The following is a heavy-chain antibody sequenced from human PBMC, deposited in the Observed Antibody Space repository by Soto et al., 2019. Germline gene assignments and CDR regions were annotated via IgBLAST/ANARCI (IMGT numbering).Heavy chain of an antibody. CDR2: IIPIFGTA. CDR3: AFKKYSGSYVTFDP. CDR1: GGTFSSYA. V-gene: IGHV1-69*06. Sequence: QVQLVQSGAEVKKPGSSVKVSCKASGGTFSSYAISWVRQAPGQGLEWMGGIIPIFGTANYAQKFQGRVTITADKSTSTDYMELSSLRSEDTAVYYCAFKKYSGSYVTFDPWGQGTLVTVSS. D-gene: IGHD1-26*01. J-gene: IGHJ5*02.